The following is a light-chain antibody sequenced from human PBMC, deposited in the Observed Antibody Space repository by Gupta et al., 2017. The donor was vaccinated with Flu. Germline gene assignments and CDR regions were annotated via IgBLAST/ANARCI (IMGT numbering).Light chain of an antibody. J-gene: IGKJ5*01. V-gene: IGKV3-11*01. CDR1: QSVSNY. CDR3: QQRNNWLVT. CDR2: DAS. Sequence: PATLSLSPGERATLYCRASQSVSNYLAWYQQKPGQAPRLLIYDASNRATDIPARFSGSGSGTDFTLTISGLEPEDFGVYYCQQRNNWLVTFGQGTRLEIK.